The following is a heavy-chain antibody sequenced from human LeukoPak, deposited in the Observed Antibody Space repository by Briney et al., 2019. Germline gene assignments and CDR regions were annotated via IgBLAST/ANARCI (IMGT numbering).Heavy chain of an antibody. CDR2: IRYDGSNK. J-gene: IGHJ4*02. V-gene: IGHV3-30*02. D-gene: IGHD6-19*01. CDR1: VFTFSSYG. Sequence: GGSLRLSCAASVFTFSSYGMHWVSQAPGKGLEWVAFIRYDGSNKYYADSVKGRFTISRDNSKNTLYLQMNSLRAEDTAVYYCAKALTSGWYKAFDYWGQGTLVTVSS. CDR3: AKALTSGWYKAFDY.